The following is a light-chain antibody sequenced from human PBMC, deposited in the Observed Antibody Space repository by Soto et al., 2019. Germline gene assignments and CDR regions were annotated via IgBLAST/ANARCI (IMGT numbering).Light chain of an antibody. V-gene: IGKV3-20*01. Sequence: EIVLTHSPVTLSVSPCERATLSFSASQSVSSSYLAWYQQKPGQAPRLLIFAASSRATGIPARFSGSGSGTDFTLTISSLESEDFAVYYCQQYGSSPWTFGRGTKVDIK. CDR2: AAS. CDR3: QQYGSSPWT. CDR1: QSVSSSY. J-gene: IGKJ1*01.